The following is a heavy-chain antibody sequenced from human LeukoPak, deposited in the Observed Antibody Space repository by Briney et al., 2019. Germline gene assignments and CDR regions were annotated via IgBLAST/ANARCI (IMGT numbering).Heavy chain of an antibody. CDR1: GFTFSSYW. Sequence: GGSLRLSCAASGFTFSSYWMHWVRQTPGKGLMWVSRIESDGSTIYSDSVKDRFTISRDNGKNTVYLQMNSLRVDDTAMYYCARAVTYFYGSVTYDWFDPWGQGTLVTVSS. D-gene: IGHD3-10*01. V-gene: IGHV3-74*01. CDR3: ARAVTYFYGSVTYDWFDP. CDR2: IESDGST. J-gene: IGHJ5*02.